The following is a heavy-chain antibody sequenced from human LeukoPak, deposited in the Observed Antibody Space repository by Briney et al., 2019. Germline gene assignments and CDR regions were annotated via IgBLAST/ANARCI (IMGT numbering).Heavy chain of an antibody. Sequence: GGSLRLSCAASGFTFSTYSMNWVRQAPGKGLEWVSSISSNSRYRYYADSMRGRFTISRDNAKNSLYLQMNSLKPEDTAVYYCARVAEAAAFDSWGQGTLVTVSS. CDR3: ARVAEAAAFDS. CDR1: GFTFSTYS. D-gene: IGHD6-13*01. J-gene: IGHJ4*02. V-gene: IGHV3-21*06. CDR2: ISSNSRYR.